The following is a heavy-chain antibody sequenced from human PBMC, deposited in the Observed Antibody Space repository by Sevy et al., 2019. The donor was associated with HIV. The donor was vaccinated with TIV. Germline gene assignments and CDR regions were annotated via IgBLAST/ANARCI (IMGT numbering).Heavy chain of an antibody. V-gene: IGHV3-30-3*01. CDR2: ISYDGSAK. Sequence: GESLKISCAASGFRFSTHAMHWVRQAPGKGLDWVALISYDGSAKYYADSVKGRFTVSRDDSKNTFYLQMNSLRPEDSAVYYCAREGGHTTAWASGNYWGQGTQVTVSS. J-gene: IGHJ4*02. CDR1: GFRFSTHA. CDR3: AREGGHTTAWASGNY. D-gene: IGHD3-16*01.